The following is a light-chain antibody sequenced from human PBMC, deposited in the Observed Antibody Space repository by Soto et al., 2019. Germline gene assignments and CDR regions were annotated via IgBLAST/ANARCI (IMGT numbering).Light chain of an antibody. CDR1: QSVSRY. J-gene: IGKJ1*01. V-gene: IGKV3-15*01. Sequence: EIVLTQSPATLSLSPGERATLSCRASQSVSRYLAWYQQKPGQAPRLLIYGASTRATGIPARFSGSGSGTDFTLTISSLQSEDFEVYYCQQYNNWPWTFGQGTKVDIK. CDR2: GAS. CDR3: QQYNNWPWT.